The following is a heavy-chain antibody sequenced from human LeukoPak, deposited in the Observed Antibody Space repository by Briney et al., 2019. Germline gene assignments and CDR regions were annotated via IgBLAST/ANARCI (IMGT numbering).Heavy chain of an antibody. Sequence: ASVKVSCKASGYTFTGYYMHWVRQAPGQGLEWIGWINPNSGGTNYAQKFQGRVTITRATSISTAYMELSMLRSDDPAVYFCPKRCKRFGELLGWFDPWGQGTLVTVSS. CDR2: INPNSGGT. V-gene: IGHV1-2*02. CDR1: GYTFTGYY. CDR3: PKRCKRFGELLGWFDP. J-gene: IGHJ5*02. D-gene: IGHD3-10*01.